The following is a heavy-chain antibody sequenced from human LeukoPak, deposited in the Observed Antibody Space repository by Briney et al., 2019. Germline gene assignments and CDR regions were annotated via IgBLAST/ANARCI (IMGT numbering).Heavy chain of an antibody. D-gene: IGHD3-10*01. CDR1: GYTFTSYD. CDR3: ARGPWDSGSYFSGYYYYMDV. Sequence: ASVKLSCKASGYTFTSYDINWVRQATGQGLEWMGWMNPNSGNTGYAQKFQGRVTITRNTSISTAYMELSSLRYEDTAVYYCARGPWDSGSYFSGYYYYMDVWGKGTTVTVSS. J-gene: IGHJ6*03. CDR2: MNPNSGNT. V-gene: IGHV1-8*03.